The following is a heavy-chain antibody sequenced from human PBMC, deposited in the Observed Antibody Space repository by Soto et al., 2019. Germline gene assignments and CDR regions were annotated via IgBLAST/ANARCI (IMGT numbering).Heavy chain of an antibody. Sequence: QVQLQESGPGLVKPSETLSLTCNVSVRSISSHYWSWIRQPPGKGLEWIGYIYYSGSTNYNPSLKSRLIISVYKSEDEFSLKLSSVNAADTAVYYCSWGIAVAGRLDYWGQGSLVTVSS. J-gene: IGHJ4*02. D-gene: IGHD6-19*01. CDR3: SWGIAVAGRLDY. CDR2: IYYSGST. CDR1: VRSISSHY. V-gene: IGHV4-59*11.